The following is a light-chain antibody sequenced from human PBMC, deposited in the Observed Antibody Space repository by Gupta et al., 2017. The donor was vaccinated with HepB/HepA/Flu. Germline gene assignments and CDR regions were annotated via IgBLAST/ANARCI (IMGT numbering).Light chain of an antibody. CDR2: DSN. V-gene: IGLV1-51*01. J-gene: IGLJ2*01. Sequence: QSVLTQSPSVSAAPGQKVTISCSGSSSNIGNSYVSWYQKLPETAPNLLIYDSNTRPSGIPDRFSGSKSGTSATLGITGLQTGDEADYYCGAWDGSLSTWFFGGGTKLTVL. CDR1: SSNIGNSY. CDR3: GAWDGSLSTWF.